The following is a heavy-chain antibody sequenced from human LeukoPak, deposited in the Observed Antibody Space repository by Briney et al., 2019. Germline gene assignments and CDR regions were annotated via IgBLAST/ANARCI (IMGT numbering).Heavy chain of an antibody. D-gene: IGHD3-10*01. J-gene: IGHJ4*02. Sequence: KPSETLSLTCTVSGGSISSYYWSWIRQPPGKGLEWIGYIYYSGSTNYNPSLKGRVTISVDTSKNQFSLKLSSVTAADTAVYYCARADKYGSGSYYLYWGQGTLVTVSS. CDR2: IYYSGST. V-gene: IGHV4-59*01. CDR1: GGSISSYY. CDR3: ARADKYGSGSYYLY.